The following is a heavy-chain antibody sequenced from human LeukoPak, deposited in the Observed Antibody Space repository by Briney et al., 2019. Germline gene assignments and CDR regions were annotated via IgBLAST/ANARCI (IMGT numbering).Heavy chain of an antibody. V-gene: IGHV3-23*01. CDR1: GFTFSSYA. D-gene: IGHD3-22*01. J-gene: IGHJ4*02. CDR2: ISGSGGST. CDR3: AKDRKWLLRGLYYFDY. Sequence: GGSLRLSCAASGFTFSSYAMSWVRQAPGKGLEWVSAISGSGGSTYYADSVKGRFTISRDNSKNTLYLQMNSLRAEDTAVYYCAKDRKWLLRGLYYFDYWGQGTLVTVSS.